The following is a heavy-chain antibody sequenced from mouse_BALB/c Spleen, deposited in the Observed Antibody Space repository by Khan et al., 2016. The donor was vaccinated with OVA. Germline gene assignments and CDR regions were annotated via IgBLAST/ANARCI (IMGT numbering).Heavy chain of an antibody. CDR1: GYIFTNYV. J-gene: IGHJ2*01. CDR3: ARGNWQSYYFDY. V-gene: IGHV1S136*01. Sequence: VQLKQSGPELVKPGASVKMSCKASGYIFTNYVLHWVKQKPGQGLEWIGYINPYNGGTQYNEKFKGKATLASDKSSITAYMELSSLTSEDSAVYYCARGNWQSYYFDYWGHGTTLTLSS. D-gene: IGHD4-1*01. CDR2: INPYNGGT.